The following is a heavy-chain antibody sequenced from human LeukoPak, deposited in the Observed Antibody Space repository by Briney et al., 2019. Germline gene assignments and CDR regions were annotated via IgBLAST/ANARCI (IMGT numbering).Heavy chain of an antibody. Sequence: GGSLRLSCAASGFTFSNAWMSWVRQAPGKGLEWVSAISGSGGSTYYADSVKGRFTIPRDHSKNPLYLQMTSLSAEDPAVYYCAKGRGVLRFLEWLSPGYWPQGPLVTVPS. CDR2: ISGSGGST. CDR1: GFTFSNAW. J-gene: IGHJ4*02. V-gene: IGHV3-23*01. D-gene: IGHD3-3*01. CDR3: AKGRGVLRFLEWLSPGY.